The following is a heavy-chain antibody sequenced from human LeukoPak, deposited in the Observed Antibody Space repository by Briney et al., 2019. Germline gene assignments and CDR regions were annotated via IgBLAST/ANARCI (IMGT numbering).Heavy chain of an antibody. D-gene: IGHD1-26*01. J-gene: IGHJ4*02. CDR3: ARVGVNGSNVFDY. Sequence: PGGSLRLSCAASGFTFSSDWMHWVRQAPGKGLVWVSRINSDWSSTIYADSVKRRFTISRDNAKNTLYLQMNSLRAEDTAAYSCARVGVNGSNVFDYCGQGTLATVSS. CDR2: INSDWSST. CDR1: GFTFSSDW. V-gene: IGHV3-74*01.